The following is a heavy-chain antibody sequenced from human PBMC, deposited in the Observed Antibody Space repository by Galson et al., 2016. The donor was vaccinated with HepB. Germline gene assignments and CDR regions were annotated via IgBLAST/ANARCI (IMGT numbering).Heavy chain of an antibody. Sequence: SLRLSCAASGFTFSTYKLHWVRQAPGKGLEWVAHISNDGRNTNYADSVRGRFTVSRDNPKNTLYLQINRLRTEDTAVYYCARDHPHRNVRFLEVPVNYYAMDVWGQGTTVTVSS. CDR1: GFTFSTYK. D-gene: IGHD3-3*01. CDR2: ISNDGRNT. CDR3: ARDHPHRNVRFLEVPVNYYAMDV. J-gene: IGHJ6*02. V-gene: IGHV3-30*03.